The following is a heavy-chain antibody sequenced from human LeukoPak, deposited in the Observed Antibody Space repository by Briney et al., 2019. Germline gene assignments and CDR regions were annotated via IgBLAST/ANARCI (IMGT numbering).Heavy chain of an antibody. D-gene: IGHD3-22*01. CDR1: GFTFDIYG. Sequence: PGGSLRLSCAASGFTFDIYGMDWIRQAPGKGLEWVSHISSGSSPKYYADSVKGRFTISRDNSKNTLYLQMNSLRAEDTAVYYCAKDRGGITMIVVVITLFDYWGQGTLVTVSS. CDR3: AKDRGGITMIVVVITLFDY. J-gene: IGHJ4*02. CDR2: ISSGSSPK. V-gene: IGHV3-48*01.